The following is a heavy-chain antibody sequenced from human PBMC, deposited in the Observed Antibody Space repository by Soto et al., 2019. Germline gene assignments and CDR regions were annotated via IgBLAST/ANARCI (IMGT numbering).Heavy chain of an antibody. V-gene: IGHV1-2*02. CDR3: ARGILSDYDFRSGYYTFAF. J-gene: IGHJ4*02. CDR1: DAITGNY. Sequence: DAITGNYMRWVRQDPRQVLEWMGWINPNSGGTNYAQKFQGRVTMTRDTSISTAYMELSRLRSDDTAVYYCARGILSDYDFRSGYYTFAFWGQGTLVTVSS. CDR2: INPNSGGT. D-gene: IGHD3-3*01.